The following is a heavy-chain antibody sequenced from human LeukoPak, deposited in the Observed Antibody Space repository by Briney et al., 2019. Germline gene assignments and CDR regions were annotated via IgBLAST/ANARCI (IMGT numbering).Heavy chain of an antibody. CDR3: AREGNGGA. V-gene: IGHV1-18*01. CDR2: IAPYNGNT. J-gene: IGHJ5*02. CDR1: GYTFSSYS. D-gene: IGHD3-10*01. Sequence: VKVSCKASGYTFSSYSISWVRQAPGQGLEWMGWIAPYNGNTNYAQNLQGRVTMTTDTSTTTAYMELRSLRSDDTAVYYCAREGNGGAWGQGTLVTVSS.